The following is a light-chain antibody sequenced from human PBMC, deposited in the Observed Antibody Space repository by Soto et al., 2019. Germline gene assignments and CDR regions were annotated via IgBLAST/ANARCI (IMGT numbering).Light chain of an antibody. CDR2: DVS. V-gene: IGKV1-5*01. CDR1: QTIGRW. J-gene: IGKJ1*01. CDR3: QEYTTYSRK. Sequence: DIQMTQSPSSLSASVGDRVTITCRASQTIGRWLAWYQQKPGRAPKVVIHDVSTLESGVPSRFSGGGSGTEFPLNLTSLQPYDFGTYYCQEYTTYSRKFRQGTKVEV.